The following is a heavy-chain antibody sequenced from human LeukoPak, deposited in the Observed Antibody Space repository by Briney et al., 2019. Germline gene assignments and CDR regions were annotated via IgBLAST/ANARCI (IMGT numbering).Heavy chain of an antibody. V-gene: IGHV4-39*01. CDR2: ICYSGST. Sequence: SETLSLTCTVSGGSISSSSYYWGWIRQPPGKGLEWIGSICYSGSTYYNQSLKSRVTISVDTSKNQFSLKLSSVTAADTAVYYCARQPGYNSGRYGAHFYHRGQGTPVT. J-gene: IGHJ4*01. CDR1: GGSISSSSYY. CDR3: ARQPGYNSGRYGAHFYH. D-gene: IGHD6-19*01.